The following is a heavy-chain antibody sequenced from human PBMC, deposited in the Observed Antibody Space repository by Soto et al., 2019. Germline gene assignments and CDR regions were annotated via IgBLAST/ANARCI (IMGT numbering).Heavy chain of an antibody. CDR3: PRGLYYDGSGSYSLGY. D-gene: IGHD3-10*01. J-gene: IGHJ4*02. CDR1: GYTFTGYY. CDR2: INPNSCGR. V-gene: IGHV1-2*04. Sequence: QVQLVQSGAEVKKPGASVKVSCKASGYTFTGYYMHWVRQAPGQGLAWMGWINPNSCGRNYAQKVYGWVTMPRYTSISTSYMELSRPRSDDTAVYYWPRGLYYDGSGSYSLGYWGQGTLVTVSS.